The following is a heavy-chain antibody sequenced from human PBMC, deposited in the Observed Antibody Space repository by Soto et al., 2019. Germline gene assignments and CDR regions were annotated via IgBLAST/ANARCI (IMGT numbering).Heavy chain of an antibody. CDR3: TRLEESGCAGDDCYPGFDH. D-gene: IGHD2-21*02. Sequence: EVQLVESGGGLVQPGGSPKLSCAASGFIFSDSAVHWVRQAPEKGLEWIARIRSKSKTYATAYVASVHGRFPVSRDDSKNPAYVAMNTLKTWDTAIYYGTRLEESGCAGDDCYPGFDHWGPGTPVTVSS. V-gene: IGHV3-73*02. CDR1: GFIFSDSA. J-gene: IGHJ4*02. CDR2: IRSKSKTYAT.